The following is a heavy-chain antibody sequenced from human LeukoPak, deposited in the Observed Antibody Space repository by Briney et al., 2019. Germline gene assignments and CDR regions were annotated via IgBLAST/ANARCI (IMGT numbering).Heavy chain of an antibody. CDR2: ISSSSSYI. J-gene: IGHJ5*02. Sequence: GGSLRLSCAASGFTFSSYSMNWVRQAPGKGLEWVSSISSSSSYIYYADSVKGRFTISRDNAKNSLYLQMNSLKAEDTAVYYCAGIAAAGTWWFDPWGQGTLVTVSS. CDR1: GFTFSSYS. D-gene: IGHD6-13*01. CDR3: AGIAAAGTWWFDP. V-gene: IGHV3-21*01.